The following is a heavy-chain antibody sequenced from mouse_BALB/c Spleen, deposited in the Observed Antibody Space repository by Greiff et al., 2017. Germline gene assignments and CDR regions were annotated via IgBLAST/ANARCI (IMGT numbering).Heavy chain of an antibody. J-gene: IGHJ3*01. CDR2: ISSGGGST. CDR3: ARSDGNFPGFGY. D-gene: IGHD2-1*01. Sequence: DVKLVESGGGLVKPGGSLKLSCAASGFAFSSYDMSWVRQTPEKRLEWVAYISSGGGSTYYPDTVKGRFTISRDNAKNTLYLQMSSLKSEDTAMYYCARSDGNFPGFGYWGQGTLVTVSA. V-gene: IGHV5-12-1*01. CDR1: GFAFSSYD.